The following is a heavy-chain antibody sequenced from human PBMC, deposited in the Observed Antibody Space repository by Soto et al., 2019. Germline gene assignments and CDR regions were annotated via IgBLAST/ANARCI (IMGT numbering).Heavy chain of an antibody. V-gene: IGHV4-59*01. Sequence: SETLSLTCTVSGGSISSYYWSWIRQPPGKGLEWIGYIYYSGSTNYNPSLKSRVTISVDTSKNQFSLKLSSVTAADTAVYYCARVVCSSTSCYGELPYGMDVWGQGTTVTVSS. CDR1: GGSISSYY. CDR2: IYYSGST. D-gene: IGHD2-2*01. CDR3: ARVVCSSTSCYGELPYGMDV. J-gene: IGHJ6*02.